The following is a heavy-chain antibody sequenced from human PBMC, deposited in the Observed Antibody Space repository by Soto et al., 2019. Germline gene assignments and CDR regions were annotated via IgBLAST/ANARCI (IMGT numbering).Heavy chain of an antibody. Sequence: PGGSLRLSCAASGFTFSSYSMNWVRQAPGKGLEWVSYISSSSSTIYYADSVKGRFTISRDNAKNSLYLQMNSLRAEDTAVYYCARDPPHCSSTSCYSGGMDVWGQGTTVTVSS. J-gene: IGHJ6*02. CDR3: ARDPPHCSSTSCYSGGMDV. CDR1: GFTFSSYS. CDR2: ISSSSSTI. V-gene: IGHV3-48*01. D-gene: IGHD2-2*01.